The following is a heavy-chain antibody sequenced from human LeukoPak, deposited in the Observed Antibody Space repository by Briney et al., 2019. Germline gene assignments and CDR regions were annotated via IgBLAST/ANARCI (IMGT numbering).Heavy chain of an antibody. CDR1: GFTFSSYA. CDR2: ISYDGSNK. V-gene: IGHV3-30*04. CDR3: AREYCSGGSCYWGSYYYYYMDV. D-gene: IGHD2-15*01. J-gene: IGHJ6*03. Sequence: EPGGSLRLSCAASGFTFSSYAMPWVRQAPGKGLEWVAVISYDGSNKYYADSVKGRFTISRDNSKNTLYLQMNSLRAEDTAVYYCAREYCSGGSCYWGSYYYYYMDVWGKGTTVTVSS.